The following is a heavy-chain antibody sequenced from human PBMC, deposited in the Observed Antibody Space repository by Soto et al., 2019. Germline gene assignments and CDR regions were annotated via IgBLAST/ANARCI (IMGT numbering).Heavy chain of an antibody. Sequence: GGSLRLCCAASGFTFSSYAMSWVRQAPGKGLEWVSAISGSGGSTYYADSVKGRFTISRDNSKNTLYLQMNSLRAEDTAVYYCAKSLGSNIVVVPAAIPAFDIWGQGTMVTVSS. V-gene: IGHV3-23*01. CDR1: GFTFSSYA. CDR2: ISGSGGST. CDR3: AKSLGSNIVVVPAAIPAFDI. D-gene: IGHD2-2*01. J-gene: IGHJ3*02.